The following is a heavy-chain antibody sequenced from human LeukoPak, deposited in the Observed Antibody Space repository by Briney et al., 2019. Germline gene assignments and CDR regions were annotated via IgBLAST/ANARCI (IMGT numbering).Heavy chain of an antibody. CDR2: INPNSGGT. D-gene: IGHD3-22*01. Sequence: ASVKVSCKASGYTFTGYYMHWVRQAPGQGLEWMGWINPNSGGTNYAQKFQGRVTMTRDTSISTAYMELSRLRSDDTAVYYCARWDHYDSSGYYYDDYWGQGTLVTVSS. J-gene: IGHJ4*02. V-gene: IGHV1-2*02. CDR1: GYTFTGYY. CDR3: ARWDHYDSSGYYYDDY.